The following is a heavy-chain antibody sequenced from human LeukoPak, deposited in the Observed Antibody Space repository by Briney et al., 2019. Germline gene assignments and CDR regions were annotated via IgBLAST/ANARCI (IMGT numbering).Heavy chain of an antibody. CDR1: GFTVSSNY. CDR2: IYSGGST. CDR3: ASRYCSGGSCYCDY. J-gene: IGHJ4*02. V-gene: IGHV3-53*01. D-gene: IGHD2-15*01. Sequence: GGCLRLSCAASGFTVSSNYMSWVRQAPGKGLEWVSVIYSGGSTYYADSVKGRFTISRDNAKNSLYLQMNSLRAEDTAVYYCASRYCSGGSCYCDYWGQGTLVTVSS.